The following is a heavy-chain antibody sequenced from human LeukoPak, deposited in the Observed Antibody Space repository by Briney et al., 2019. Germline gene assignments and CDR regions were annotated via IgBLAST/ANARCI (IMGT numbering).Heavy chain of an antibody. CDR2: IYHSGST. CDR3: ARLRLSLGEFHFDY. CDR1: GGSISSSNW. V-gene: IGHV4-4*02. Sequence: SETLSLTCAVSGGSISSSNWWSWVRQPPGKGLEWIGEIYHSGSTNYNPSLKSRVTISVDTSKNQFSLRLSSVTAADTAIYYCARLRLSLGEFHFDYWGQGTLVTVSS. D-gene: IGHD3-16*01. J-gene: IGHJ4*02.